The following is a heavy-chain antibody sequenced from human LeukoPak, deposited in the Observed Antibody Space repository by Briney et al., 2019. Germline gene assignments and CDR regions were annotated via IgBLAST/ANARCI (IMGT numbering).Heavy chain of an antibody. V-gene: IGHV2-5*01. Sequence: GPTLLHPTPTLTLTFTISGFSFSRLKAGVGWSRQPPVKSVERIPIIYWNDEKFFSPSLKSRLNITKDTSKNQLVLTMTKQDPVDTATYYCARSRFGDDWFDPWGQGNLATVSS. D-gene: IGHD3-16*01. J-gene: IGHJ5*02. CDR2: IYWNDEK. CDR1: GFSFSRLKAG. CDR3: ARSRFGDDWFDP.